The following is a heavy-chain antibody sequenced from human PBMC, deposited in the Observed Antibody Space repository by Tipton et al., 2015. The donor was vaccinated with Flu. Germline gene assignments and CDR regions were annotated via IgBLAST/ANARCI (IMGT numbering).Heavy chain of an antibody. Sequence: TLSLTCTVSGGSISSYYWSWIRHPPGKGLEWIGYIYYSGSTNYNPSLKSRVTISVDTSKNQFSLNLASVTAADTAVYYCARRSTTAAPHYFDYWGQGILVTVSS. CDR1: GGSISSYY. CDR2: IYYSGST. CDR3: ARRSTTAAPHYFDY. D-gene: IGHD1-1*01. V-gene: IGHV4-59*08. J-gene: IGHJ4*02.